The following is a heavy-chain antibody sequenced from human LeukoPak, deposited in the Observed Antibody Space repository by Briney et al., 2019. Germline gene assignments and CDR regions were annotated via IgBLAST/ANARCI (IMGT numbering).Heavy chain of an antibody. Sequence: PGGSLRLSCAASGFTFSRFGIHWVRQAPGKGLQWVALISYDGSKTYYADSVKGRFTISRDNAKNSLYLQMNSLRAEDTAVYYCARDREFGVLDYWGQGTLVTVSS. D-gene: IGHD3-10*01. V-gene: IGHV3-30*03. J-gene: IGHJ4*02. CDR2: ISYDGSKT. CDR3: ARDREFGVLDY. CDR1: GFTFSRFG.